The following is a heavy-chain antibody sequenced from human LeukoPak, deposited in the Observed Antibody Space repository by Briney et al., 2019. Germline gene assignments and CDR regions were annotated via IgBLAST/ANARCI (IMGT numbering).Heavy chain of an antibody. D-gene: IGHD6-13*01. CDR1: GYTPTSYY. J-gene: IGHJ3*02. Sequence: VASVKVSCKASGYTPTSYYMHWVRQAPGQGLEWMGIINPTVGDTIYAQKFQGRVTMTRDMSTSTVYMELSSLRSDDTAACYCARYGFSSSWQGGWHAFDIWGQGTMVTVSS. CDR3: ARYGFSSSWQGGWHAFDI. V-gene: IGHV1-46*01. CDR2: INPTVGDT.